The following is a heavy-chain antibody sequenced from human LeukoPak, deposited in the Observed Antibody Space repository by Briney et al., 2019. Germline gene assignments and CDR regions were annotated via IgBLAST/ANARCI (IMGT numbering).Heavy chain of an antibody. J-gene: IGHJ6*03. D-gene: IGHD2-8*02. CDR1: GFTFDDYG. V-gene: IGHV3-20*04. Sequence: GGSLRLSCVASGFTFDDYGISWVRQAPGKGLEWVSRIHWNSGSTRYVDSVKGRFTISRDNAKNSLYLQMNSLRAEDTAVYYCARDASLVLVVSYMDVWGKGTTVTISS. CDR2: IHWNSGST. CDR3: ARDASLVLVVSYMDV.